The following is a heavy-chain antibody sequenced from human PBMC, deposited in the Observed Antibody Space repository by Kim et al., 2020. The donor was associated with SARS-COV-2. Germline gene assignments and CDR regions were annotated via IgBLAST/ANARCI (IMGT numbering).Heavy chain of an antibody. J-gene: IGHJ3*02. V-gene: IGHV4-59*08. D-gene: IGHD6-13*01. CDR2: IYYSGST. Sequence: SETLSLTCTVSGGSISSYYWSWIRQPPGKGLEWIGYIYYSGSTNYNPSLKSRVTISVDTSKNQFSLKLSSVTAADTAVYYCARHSSRLDAFDIWGQGTMVTVSS. CDR1: GGSISSYY. CDR3: ARHSSRLDAFDI.